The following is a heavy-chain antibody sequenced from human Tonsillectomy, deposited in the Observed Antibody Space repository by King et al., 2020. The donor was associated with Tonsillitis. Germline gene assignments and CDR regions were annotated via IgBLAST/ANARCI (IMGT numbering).Heavy chain of an antibody. V-gene: IGHV3-30*02. J-gene: IGHJ4*02. CDR3: AIDHPRYYDSRGDYYFDY. Sequence: VQLVESGGGVVQPGGALGLSCAASGFTFSSYGMHWVRQAPGKGLEWVAFIRYDGSNKYYADSVKGRFTISRDNSKNTMYLQMNSLIAEDTAVYYCAIDHPRYYDSRGDYYFDYWGQGTLVTVSS. CDR2: IRYDGSNK. D-gene: IGHD3-22*01. CDR1: GFTFSSYG.